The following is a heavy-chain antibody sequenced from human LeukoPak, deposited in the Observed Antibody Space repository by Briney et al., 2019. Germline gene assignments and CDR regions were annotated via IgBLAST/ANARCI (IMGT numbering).Heavy chain of an antibody. CDR3: ARDRGYYYYMDV. V-gene: IGHV3-23*01. Sequence: PGGSLRLSCAASGFTFSSYAMSWVRQAPGKGLQWVSTISAGGGGTFYADSVKGRFTISRDDSKNTLYLQMNSLRAEDTAIYYCARDRGYYYYMDVWGKGTTVTVSS. CDR1: GFTFSSYA. CDR2: ISAGGGGT. J-gene: IGHJ6*03.